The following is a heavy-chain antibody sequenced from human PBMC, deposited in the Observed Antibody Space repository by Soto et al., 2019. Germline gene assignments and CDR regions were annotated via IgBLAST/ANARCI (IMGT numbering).Heavy chain of an antibody. V-gene: IGHV3-33*01. D-gene: IGHD7-27*01. CDR2: IWYDGSNK. CDR3: ARGTGSFDY. J-gene: IGHJ4*02. CDR1: GFTFSSYG. Sequence: QVQLVESGGGVVQPGRSLRLSCAASGFTFSSYGMHWVRQAPGKGLEWVAVIWYDGSNKYYADSVKGRFTISRDNSKNTLYLQMNSLRAADTAVYYCARGTGSFDYWGQGTLVTVSS.